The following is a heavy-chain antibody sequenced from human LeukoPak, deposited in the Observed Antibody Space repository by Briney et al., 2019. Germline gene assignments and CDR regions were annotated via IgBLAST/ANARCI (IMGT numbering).Heavy chain of an antibody. CDR2: IYSGGST. CDR1: GFTVSSNY. CDR3: ARDCGGDCYYAFDI. J-gene: IGHJ3*02. Sequence: GGSLRLSCAASGFTVSSNYMSWVRQAPWKRLEWVSVIYSGGSTYYADSVKGRFTISRDNSKNTLYLQMNSLRAEDTAVYYCARDCGGDCYYAFDIWGQGTMVTVSS. V-gene: IGHV3-53*01. D-gene: IGHD2-21*01.